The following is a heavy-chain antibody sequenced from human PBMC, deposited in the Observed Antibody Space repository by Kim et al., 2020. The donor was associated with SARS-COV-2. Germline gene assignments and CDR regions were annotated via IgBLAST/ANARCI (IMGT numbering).Heavy chain of an antibody. CDR1: GGSISSYY. Sequence: SETLSLTCTVSGGSISSYYWSWIRQPPGKGLEWIGYIYYSGSTNYNPSLKSRVTISVDTSKNQFSLKLSSVTAADTAVYYCAREGGRTYYYDSSGVGAFDIWGQGTMVTVSS. V-gene: IGHV4-59*01. CDR3: AREGGRTYYYDSSGVGAFDI. D-gene: IGHD3-22*01. J-gene: IGHJ3*02. CDR2: IYYSGST.